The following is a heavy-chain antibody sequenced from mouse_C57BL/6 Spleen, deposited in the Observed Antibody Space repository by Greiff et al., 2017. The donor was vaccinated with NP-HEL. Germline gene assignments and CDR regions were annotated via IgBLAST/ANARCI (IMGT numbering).Heavy chain of an antibody. CDR2: IYSRSGNT. Sequence: QVQLQQSGAELARPGASVKLSCKASGYTFTSYGISWVKQRTGQGLEWIGEIYSRSGNTYYNEKFKGKATLTADKYSSSAYMELRSLTSEDSAVYFCARKYGYDVGWYFDVWGTGTTVTVSS. CDR3: ARKYGYDVGWYFDV. CDR1: GYTFTSYG. D-gene: IGHD2-2*01. V-gene: IGHV1-81*01. J-gene: IGHJ1*03.